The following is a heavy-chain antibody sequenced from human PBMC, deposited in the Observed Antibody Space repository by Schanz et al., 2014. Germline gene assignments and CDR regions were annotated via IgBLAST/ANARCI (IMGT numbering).Heavy chain of an antibody. CDR1: GGTFSSDT. Sequence: QVPLGQSGAEVKKPGSSVKVSCKASGGTFSSDTFSWVRQAPGQGLEWMGRIIPILGIANYAQKFQGRVTNTADKSTSTAYMDLSSLRPEDTAVYYCARSNYYDNSDYYNSFDYWGQGTLVTVSS. D-gene: IGHD3-22*01. CDR2: IIPILGIA. J-gene: IGHJ4*02. CDR3: ARSNYYDNSDYYNSFDY. V-gene: IGHV1-69*02.